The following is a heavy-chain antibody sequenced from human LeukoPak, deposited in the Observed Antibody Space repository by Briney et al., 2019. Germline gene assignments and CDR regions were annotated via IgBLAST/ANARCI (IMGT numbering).Heavy chain of an antibody. D-gene: IGHD2-2*01. CDR1: GYTFTSYG. Sequence: ASVKISCKASGYTFTSYGISWVRQAPGQGLEWMGWTSGDNGSTNYAQKLQGRVTMTTDTSTTTAYMELRSLRSDDSAIYYCAREDTRRGSRGYFDYWGQGTLVTVSS. J-gene: IGHJ4*02. V-gene: IGHV1-18*01. CDR3: AREDTRRGSRGYFDY. CDR2: TSGDNGST.